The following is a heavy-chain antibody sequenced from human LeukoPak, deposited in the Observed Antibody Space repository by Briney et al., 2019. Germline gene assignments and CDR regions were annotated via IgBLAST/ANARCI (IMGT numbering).Heavy chain of an antibody. CDR2: IYTGDSDT. CDR3: ARPTYSSHDAFDI. J-gene: IGHJ3*02. CDR1: GYIFTYYW. V-gene: IGHV5-51*01. Sequence: GESLKISCKGSGYIFTYYWIGWVRQMPGKGLEWMGIIYTGDSDTRYSPSFQGQVTISADKSISTAYLQWSSLKASDTAMYYCARPTYSSHDAFDIWGQGTMVTVSS. D-gene: IGHD2-21*01.